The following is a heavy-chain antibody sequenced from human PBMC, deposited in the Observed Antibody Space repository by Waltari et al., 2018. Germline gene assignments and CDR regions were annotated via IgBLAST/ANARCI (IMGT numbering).Heavy chain of an antibody. J-gene: IGHJ6*03. D-gene: IGHD3-10*01. CDR3: ATGTISYYYFMDV. CDR1: GFPYSHPW. Sequence: EVQLVESVGGLVKPGGSTRLPRAASGFPYSHPWMPWVRQAQGKGLEWVGHIKSKTDDGTTDHAAPVKGRFTISRDDSKNTLFLQMNSLKTEDTAVYYCATGTISYYYFMDVWGKGTTVTVSS. V-gene: IGHV3-15*01. CDR2: IKSKTDDGTT.